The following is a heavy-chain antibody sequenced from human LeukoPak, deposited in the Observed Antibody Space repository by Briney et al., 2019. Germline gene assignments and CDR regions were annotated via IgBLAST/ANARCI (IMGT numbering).Heavy chain of an antibody. J-gene: IGHJ4*02. CDR2: ISSSGSSI. V-gene: IGHV3-11*04. D-gene: IGHD2-15*01. CDR1: GFTFSDYY. CDR3: ARDYTYCSGSRCYDRFDY. Sequence: GGSLRLSCAASGFTFSDYYMSWIRQAPGKGLEWISYISSSGSSIYYADSVQGRFTISRDNAKNSLYLQMNSLTAEDTAVYYCARDYTYCSGSRCYDRFDYWGQGIRVTVSS.